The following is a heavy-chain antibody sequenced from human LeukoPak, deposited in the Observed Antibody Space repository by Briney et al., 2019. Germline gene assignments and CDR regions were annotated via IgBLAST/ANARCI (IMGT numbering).Heavy chain of an antibody. CDR1: GGSVSSGSYY. CDR2: IYYSGST. Sequence: PSETLSLTCTVSGGSVSSGSYYWSWIRQPPRKGPEWIGYIYYSGSTNYNPSLKSRVTISVDTSKNQFSLKLSSVTAADTAVYYCARGGQGPPDYWGQGTLVTVSS. J-gene: IGHJ4*02. CDR3: ARGGQGPPDY. V-gene: IGHV4-61*01.